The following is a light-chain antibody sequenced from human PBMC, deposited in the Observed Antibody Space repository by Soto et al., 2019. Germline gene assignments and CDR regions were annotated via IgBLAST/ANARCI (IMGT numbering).Light chain of an antibody. CDR2: EVS. V-gene: IGLV2-8*01. J-gene: IGLJ3*02. CDR3: SSYAGSNLWV. CDR1: SSDGGGYNY. Sequence: QSALTQPPSASGSPGQSVTISCTGTSSDGGGYNYVSWYQQHPGKAPKLMIYEVSKRPSGVPDRFSGSKSGNTASLTVSGLQAEDEADYYCSSYAGSNLWVFGGGPKLTVL.